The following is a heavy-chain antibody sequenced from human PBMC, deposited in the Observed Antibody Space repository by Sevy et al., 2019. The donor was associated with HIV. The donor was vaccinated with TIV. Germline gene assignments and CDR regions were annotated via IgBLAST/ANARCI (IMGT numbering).Heavy chain of an antibody. Sequence: ASVKVSCKVSGYTLTQLSMYWVRQAPGKGLEWMGTFDPEDGKTIYAQKFQGRVTMTEDKSTDTAYMQLTSLRSEDTAVFYCAVTKDYYDSSGYPLDYRGLGTLVTVSS. CDR1: GYTLTQLS. CDR2: FDPEDGKT. J-gene: IGHJ4*02. V-gene: IGHV1-24*01. CDR3: AVTKDYYDSSGYPLDY. D-gene: IGHD3-22*01.